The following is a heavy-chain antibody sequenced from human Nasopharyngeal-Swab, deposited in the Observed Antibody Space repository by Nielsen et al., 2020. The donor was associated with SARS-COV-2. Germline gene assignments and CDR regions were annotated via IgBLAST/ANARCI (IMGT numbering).Heavy chain of an antibody. Sequence: SEILSLTCTVSGGSISSYYWSWIRQPPGKGLEWIGYIYYSGSTNYNPSLKSRVTISVDTSKNQFSLKLNSVTAADTAVYYCARASTVTTFFDLWGRGTLVTVSS. V-gene: IGHV4-59*12. CDR2: IYYSGST. CDR1: GGSISSYY. J-gene: IGHJ2*01. D-gene: IGHD4-17*01. CDR3: ARASTVTTFFDL.